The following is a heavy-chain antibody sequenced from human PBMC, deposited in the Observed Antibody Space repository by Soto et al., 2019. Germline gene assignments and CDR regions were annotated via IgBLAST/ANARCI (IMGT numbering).Heavy chain of an antibody. CDR1: GDSISSGNKY. J-gene: IGHJ6*02. CDR2: IFSSGTT. V-gene: IGHV4-30-4*01. D-gene: IGHD3-16*01. CDR3: ARVPSPFDYYYAMDV. Sequence: ASETLSLTCTVSGDSISSGNKYWSWIRQPPGKGLEWIGYIFSSGTTYYNPSLKSRLTMSLDASQNQFSLELNSLTDADTAVYFCARVPSPFDYYYAMDVWGQGTTVTVSS.